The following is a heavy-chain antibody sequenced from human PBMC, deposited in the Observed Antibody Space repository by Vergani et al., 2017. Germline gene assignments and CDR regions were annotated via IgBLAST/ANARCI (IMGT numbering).Heavy chain of an antibody. CDR3: ANLNCGGDCYSGVD. J-gene: IGHJ4*02. Sequence: QVQLQESGPGLVKPSETLSLTCAVSGYSISSGYYWVWIRQPPGKGLEWIGIIYHSGSTYYNPSLKSRVTISVDTSKNQFSLKLSSVTAADTAVYYCANLNCGGDCYSGVDWGQGTLVTVSS. V-gene: IGHV4-38-2*01. CDR2: IYHSGST. D-gene: IGHD2-21*02. CDR1: GYSISSGYY.